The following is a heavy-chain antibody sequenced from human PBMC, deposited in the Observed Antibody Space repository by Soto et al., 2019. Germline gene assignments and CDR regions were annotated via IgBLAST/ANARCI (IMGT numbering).Heavy chain of an antibody. J-gene: IGHJ4*02. CDR2: IYYSGST. V-gene: IGHV4-59*08. D-gene: IGHD3-10*01. Sequence: NPSETLSLTCTVSGGSISSYYWSWIRQPPGKGREWIGYIYYSGSTNYNPSLKSRVTISVDTSKNQFSLKLSSVTAADTAVYYCARHDYYGSGNDDYWGQGTLVTVSS. CDR1: GGSISSYY. CDR3: ARHDYYGSGNDDY.